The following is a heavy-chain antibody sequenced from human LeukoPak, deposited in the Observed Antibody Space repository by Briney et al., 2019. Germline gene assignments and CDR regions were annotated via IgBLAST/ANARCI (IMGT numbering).Heavy chain of an antibody. CDR3: ARENDDILTDDAFDI. Sequence: GGSLRLSCAASGFTFSSYWMHWVRQAPGKGLEWVAIISFDGGNKYYADSVKGRFTISRDNSKNTLYLQMNSLRAEDTAVYYCARENDDILTDDAFDIWGQGTMVTVSS. CDR2: ISFDGGNK. J-gene: IGHJ3*02. CDR1: GFTFSSYW. V-gene: IGHV3-30-3*01. D-gene: IGHD3-9*01.